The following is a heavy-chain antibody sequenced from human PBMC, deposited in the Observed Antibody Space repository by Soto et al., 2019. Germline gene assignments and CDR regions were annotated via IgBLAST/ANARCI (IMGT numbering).Heavy chain of an antibody. J-gene: IGHJ1*01. D-gene: IGHD3-22*01. CDR2: ISSNGGNT. CDR1: GFTFSSSP. V-gene: IGHV3-64*07. CDR3: VVGHSSAYYVN. Sequence: EVQLLESGGDLVQPGGSLRLSCAASGFTFSSSPMHWVRQAPGKRPEYVSSISSNGGNTYYADSVKGRFTMTRDNSKNMLFLQMGSLRTEDMAVYYCVVGHSSAYYVNWGQGTQVSVPS.